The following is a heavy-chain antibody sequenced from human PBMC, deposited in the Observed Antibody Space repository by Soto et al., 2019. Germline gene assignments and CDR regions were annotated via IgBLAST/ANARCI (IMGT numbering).Heavy chain of an antibody. V-gene: IGHV1-18*01. CDR1: GYTFTSYG. D-gene: IGHD6-19*01. Sequence: QVQLVQSGAEVKKHGASVKVSSKASGYTFTSYGISWVRQAPGQGLEWMGWISAYNGNTNYAQKLQGRVTMTTDTSTSTAYIELRSLRSDDTAVYYCARYWGSIAVAGTVYWGQGTLVTVSS. J-gene: IGHJ4*02. CDR3: ARYWGSIAVAGTVY. CDR2: ISAYNGNT.